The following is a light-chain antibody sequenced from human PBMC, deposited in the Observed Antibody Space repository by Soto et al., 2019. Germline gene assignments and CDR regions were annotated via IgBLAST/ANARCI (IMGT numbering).Light chain of an antibody. CDR2: EVS. CDR1: SSDVGSYNL. J-gene: IGLJ7*01. Sequence: QSALTQPASVSGSPGQSITISCTGTSSDVGSYNLVSWYQQHPGKAPKLMISEVSKRPSGISDRFSGSKSGSTASLTISGLQAEAEADYYCCSYAGTRTHTVFGGGTQLTVL. V-gene: IGLV2-23*02. CDR3: CSYAGTRTHTV.